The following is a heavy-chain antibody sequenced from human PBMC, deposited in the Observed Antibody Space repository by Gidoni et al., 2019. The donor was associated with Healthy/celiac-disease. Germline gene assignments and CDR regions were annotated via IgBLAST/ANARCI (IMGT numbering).Heavy chain of an antibody. CDR3: AKLMAVAGVQVAQVAPLDY. D-gene: IGHD6-19*01. CDR2: ISYDGSNK. Sequence: QVQLVESGGGVVQPGRSLRLSCAASGFTFSSYGMHWVRQAPGKGLEWVAVISYDGSNKYYADSVKGRFTISRDNSKNTLYLQMNSLRAEDTAVYYCAKLMAVAGVQVAQVAPLDYWGQGTLVTVSS. CDR1: GFTFSSYG. V-gene: IGHV3-30*18. J-gene: IGHJ4*02.